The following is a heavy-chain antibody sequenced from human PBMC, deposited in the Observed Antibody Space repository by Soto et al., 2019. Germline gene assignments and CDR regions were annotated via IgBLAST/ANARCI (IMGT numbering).Heavy chain of an antibody. J-gene: IGHJ6*03. D-gene: IGHD3-3*01. CDR2: INTGNGNT. Sequence: ASVKVSCKASGYSFTAHAIHWVLQAPGQRLEWMAWINTGNGNTKYSQKFQGRVTITRDTSAYTAYMELSSLRSEDTAVYYCARDLIFGVVTNYYYMDVWGKGTTVTVSS. CDR3: ARDLIFGVVTNYYYMDV. V-gene: IGHV1-3*04. CDR1: GYSFTAHA.